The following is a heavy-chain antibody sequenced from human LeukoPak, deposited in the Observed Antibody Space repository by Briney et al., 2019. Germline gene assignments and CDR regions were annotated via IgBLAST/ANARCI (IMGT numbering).Heavy chain of an antibody. V-gene: IGHV4-4*02. J-gene: IGHJ4*02. D-gene: IGHD3-10*01. CDR2: IYHSGTT. CDR3: AKQSGSLNGFDY. CDR1: GGSISSNNW. Sequence: SGTLSLTCAVSGGSISSNNWWSWVRQPPGKGLEWIGEIYHSGTTHYNPSLKSRVTISVDKSKNQFSLKLRSVTAADTAVYYCAKQSGSLNGFDYWGQGTLVTVSS.